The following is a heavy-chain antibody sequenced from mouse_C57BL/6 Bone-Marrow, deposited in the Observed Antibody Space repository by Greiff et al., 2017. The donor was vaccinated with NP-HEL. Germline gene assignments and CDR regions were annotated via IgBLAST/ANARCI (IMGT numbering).Heavy chain of an antibody. V-gene: IGHV1-81*01. CDR1: GYTFTSYG. D-gene: IGHD3-1*01. CDR2: IYPRSGNT. CDR3: ARGGSTGY. Sequence: QVQLQQSGAELARPGASVKLSCKASGYTFTSYGISWVKQRTGQGLAWIGEIYPRSGNTYYNEKFKGKATLTADKSSSTAYMELRSLTSEDSAVYFCARGGSTGYWGQGTTLTVSS. J-gene: IGHJ2*01.